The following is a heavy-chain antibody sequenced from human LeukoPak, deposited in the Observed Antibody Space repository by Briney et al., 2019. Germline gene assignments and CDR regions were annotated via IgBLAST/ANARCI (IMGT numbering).Heavy chain of an antibody. V-gene: IGHV3-7*01. J-gene: IGHJ6*03. Sequence: GGSLRLSCAASGFTFSNYWMSWVRQAPGKGLEWVANIKQDRSEKYYADSVKGRFTVSRDNSKNTLYLQMKSLRAEDTAVYYCAKGGGYEAQYYYYYLDVWGKGTTVTISS. CDR2: IKQDRSEK. CDR3: AKGGGYEAQYYYYYLDV. D-gene: IGHD5-12*01. CDR1: GFTFSNYW.